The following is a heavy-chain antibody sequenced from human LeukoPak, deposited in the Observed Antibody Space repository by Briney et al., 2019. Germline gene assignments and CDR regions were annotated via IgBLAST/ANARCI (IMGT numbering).Heavy chain of an antibody. J-gene: IGHJ4*02. CDR2: VYYNESP. V-gene: IGHV4-39*07. Sequence: SETLSLTCTVSGGSITNNNYYWAWIRQPPGKGLEWIGTVYYNESPVYNPSLKSRVTISVDTSKNQFSLKVDSVTAADTGLYYCVRDPGFMAYGDYEGLRWGQGTLVTVSS. CDR3: VRDPGFMAYGDYEGLR. D-gene: IGHD4-17*01. CDR1: GGSITNNNYY.